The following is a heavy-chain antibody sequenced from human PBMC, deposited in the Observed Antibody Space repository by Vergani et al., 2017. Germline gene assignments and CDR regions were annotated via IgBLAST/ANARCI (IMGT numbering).Heavy chain of an antibody. CDR2: IYSGDET. J-gene: IGHJ5*02. CDR3: ARGNYYVSGTYGDP. V-gene: IGHV3-66*02. Sequence: EVQLLQSEGAVVQPGGSLRLSCVASGSTVSGNYMTWVRQAPGKGLEWVSHIYSGDETYYADSVKGRVTISRDTSKNTLHLQINNLRVEDTAVYYCARGNYYVSGTYGDPWGQGTLVTVSS. CDR1: GSTVSGNY. D-gene: IGHD3-10*01.